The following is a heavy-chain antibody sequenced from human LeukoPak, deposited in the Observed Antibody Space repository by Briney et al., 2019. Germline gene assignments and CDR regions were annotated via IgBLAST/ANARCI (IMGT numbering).Heavy chain of an antibody. D-gene: IGHD1-26*01. CDR3: ARSGSGY. CDR2: IKQDGSEK. CDR1: GFTFSSYW. Sequence: PGGSLRLACAVSGFTFSSYWMSWVRQAPGKGLEWVANIKQDGSEKYYVDSVKGRFTISRDNAKNSLYLQMNSLRAEDTAVYYCARSGSGYWGQGTLVTVSS. V-gene: IGHV3-7*01. J-gene: IGHJ4*02.